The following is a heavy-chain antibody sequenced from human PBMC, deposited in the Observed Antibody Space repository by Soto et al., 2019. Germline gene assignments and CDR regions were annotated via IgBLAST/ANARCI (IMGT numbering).Heavy chain of an antibody. CDR3: ARDPGYSSGWYHTYYYYGMDV. V-gene: IGHV1-69*06. CDR2: IIPIFGTA. D-gene: IGHD6-19*01. Sequence: SVKVSCKASGGSFSSYAISWVRQAPGQGLEWMGGIIPIFGTANYAQKFQGRVTITADKSTSTAYMELSSLRSEDTAVYYCARDPGYSSGWYHTYYYYGMDVWGQGTTVTVSS. CDR1: GGSFSSYA. J-gene: IGHJ6*02.